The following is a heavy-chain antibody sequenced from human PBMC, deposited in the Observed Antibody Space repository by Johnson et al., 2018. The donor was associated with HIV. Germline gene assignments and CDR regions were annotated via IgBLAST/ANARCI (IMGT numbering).Heavy chain of an antibody. CDR3: ARTKIYASRAFDI. D-gene: IGHD2-2*01. CDR2: ISWNSGSI. CDR1: GFTFDDYA. Sequence: VQLVESGGGLVQPGRSLRLSCAASGFTFDDYAMHWVRQAPGKGLEWVSGISWNSGSIGYADSVKGRFTISRDNAKNSLYLQMNSLRAEDTALYYCARTKIYASRAFDIWGQGTLVTVSS. J-gene: IGHJ3*02. V-gene: IGHV3-9*01.